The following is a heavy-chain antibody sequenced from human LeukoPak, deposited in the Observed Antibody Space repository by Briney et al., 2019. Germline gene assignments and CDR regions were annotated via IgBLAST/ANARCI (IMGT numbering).Heavy chain of an antibody. CDR2: VYYSGST. V-gene: IGHV4-39*01. CDR3: AKLWSGYRPPDY. Sequence: SETLPLTCTVSGGSIISSSYYWGWIRQPPGKGLEWIGSVYYSGSTYQNPSLKSRLTISVDTSNNQFSLKLSSVTAADTAVYYCAKLWSGYRPPDYWGQGTLVTVSS. CDR1: GGSIISSSYY. J-gene: IGHJ4*02. D-gene: IGHD3-3*01.